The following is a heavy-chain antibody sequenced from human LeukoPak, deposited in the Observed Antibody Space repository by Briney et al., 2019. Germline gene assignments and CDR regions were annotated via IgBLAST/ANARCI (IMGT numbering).Heavy chain of an antibody. CDR3: ARETSQKGAHYMDV. Sequence: SETLSLTCAVYGGSFSGYYWSWIRQPPGKGLEWIGEINHSGSTNYNPSLKSRVTISVDTSKYQFSLKLSSVTAADTAVYYCARETSQKGAHYMDVWGKGTTVTISS. J-gene: IGHJ6*03. D-gene: IGHD3-16*01. V-gene: IGHV4-34*01. CDR1: GGSFSGYY. CDR2: INHSGST.